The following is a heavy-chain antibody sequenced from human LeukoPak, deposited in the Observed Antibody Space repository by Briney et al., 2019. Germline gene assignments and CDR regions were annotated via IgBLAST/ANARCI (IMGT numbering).Heavy chain of an antibody. Sequence: SETLSLTCAVYGGSFSGYYWSWIRQPPGKGLEWIGEINHSGSTNYNPSLKSRVTISVDTSKNQFSLKLGSVTAADTAVYYCARGLGDGYNSPSFDYWGQGTLVTVSS. J-gene: IGHJ4*02. CDR1: GGSFSGYY. CDR3: ARGLGDGYNSPSFDY. CDR2: INHSGST. D-gene: IGHD5-24*01. V-gene: IGHV4-34*01.